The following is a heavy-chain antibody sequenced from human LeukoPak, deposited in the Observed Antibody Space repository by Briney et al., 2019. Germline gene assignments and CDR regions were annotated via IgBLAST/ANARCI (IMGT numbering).Heavy chain of an antibody. V-gene: IGHV3-30*18. Sequence: PGRSLRLSCEASGFTFSTYAMHWVRQAPGKGLEWAALISHDGSDKNYADSVKGRFTISRDNSNSTLYLQMDSLRGDDAAVYYCAKAVGSISWSFDYWGQGTLVTVSS. CDR2: ISHDGSDK. CDR3: AKAVGSISWSFDY. D-gene: IGHD6-13*01. CDR1: GFTFSTYA. J-gene: IGHJ4*02.